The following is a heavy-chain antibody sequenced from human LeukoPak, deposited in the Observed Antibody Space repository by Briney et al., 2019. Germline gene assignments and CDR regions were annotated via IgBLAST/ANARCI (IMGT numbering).Heavy chain of an antibody. CDR2: INPNSGGT. D-gene: IGHD6-13*01. J-gene: IGHJ5*02. Sequence: GASVKVSCKASGYTFTGYYMHWVRQAPRQGLEWMGWINPNSGGTNYAQKFQGRVTMTRDTSISTAYMELSRLRSDDTAVYYCARERSSSWYRNWFDPWGQGTLVTVSS. CDR1: GYTFTGYY. CDR3: ARERSSSWYRNWFDP. V-gene: IGHV1-2*02.